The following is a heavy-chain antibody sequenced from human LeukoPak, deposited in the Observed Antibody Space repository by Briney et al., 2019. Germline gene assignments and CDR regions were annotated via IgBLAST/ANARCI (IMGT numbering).Heavy chain of an antibody. CDR2: ISSIRGNAI. V-gene: IGHV3-48*04. Sequence: GGSLRLSCAVSGFTCSDYAMNWVRQAPGKGLEWISYISSIRGNAIYYSDSVRGRFTISRDDAKNSLYLQMHSLRVEDTAVYYCARGISSGVDYFDYWGQGALVTVSS. CDR1: GFTCSDYA. J-gene: IGHJ4*02. D-gene: IGHD6-19*01. CDR3: ARGISSGVDYFDY.